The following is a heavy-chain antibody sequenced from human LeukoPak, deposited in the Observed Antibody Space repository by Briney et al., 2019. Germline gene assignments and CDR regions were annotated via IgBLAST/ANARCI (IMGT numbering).Heavy chain of an antibody. V-gene: IGHV4-38-2*02. J-gene: IGHJ3*02. D-gene: IGHD2-2*01. CDR3: ARHQTAFDI. CDR1: GYSISSGYY. CDR2: IYHSGST. Sequence: SETLSLTCTVSGYSISSGYYWGWIRQPPGKGLEWIGSIYHSGSTYYNPSLKSRVTISVDTSKNQFSLKLSSVTAADTAVYYCARHQTAFDIWGQGTMVTVSS.